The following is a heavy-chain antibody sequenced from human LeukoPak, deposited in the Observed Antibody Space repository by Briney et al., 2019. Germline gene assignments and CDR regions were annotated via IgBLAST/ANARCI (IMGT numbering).Heavy chain of an antibody. CDR3: ARGVLRWFGELESFDY. J-gene: IGHJ4*02. Sequence: SQTLSLTCAVSGGSISSGGYSWSWIRQPPGKGLEWIGYIYHSGSTYYNPSLKSRVTISVDRSKNQSSLKLSSVTAADTAVYYCARGVLRWFGELESFDYWGQGTLVTVSS. D-gene: IGHD3-10*01. V-gene: IGHV4-30-2*01. CDR1: GGSISSGGYS. CDR2: IYHSGST.